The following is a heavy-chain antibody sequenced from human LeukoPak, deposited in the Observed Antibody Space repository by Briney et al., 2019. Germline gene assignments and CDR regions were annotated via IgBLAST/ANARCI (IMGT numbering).Heavy chain of an antibody. CDR1: GGSISSSNW. CDR2: IYHSRST. J-gene: IGHJ4*02. Sequence: PSETLSLTCAVSGGSISSSNWWSWLRQPPGKGLEWIGEIYHSRSTNYNPSLKSRVTISVDKSKNQFSLKLSSVTAADTAVYYCARANVYGDYFDYWGQGTLVTVSS. CDR3: ARANVYGDYFDY. D-gene: IGHD4-17*01. V-gene: IGHV4-4*02.